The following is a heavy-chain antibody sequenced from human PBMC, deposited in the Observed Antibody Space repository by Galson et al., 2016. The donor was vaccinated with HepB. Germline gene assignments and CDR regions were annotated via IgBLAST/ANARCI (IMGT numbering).Heavy chain of an antibody. Sequence: SVKVSCKASGNTFTGNYIHWVRQAPGQGLEWMGWINPNTGGTNFAQKFQDWVTMTRDTSISTAYMELTRLKSDDTAVYYCARGGASGWYFLDSWGQGTLVTVSS. J-gene: IGHJ4*02. CDR3: ARGGASGWYFLDS. CDR1: GNTFTGNY. V-gene: IGHV1-2*04. CDR2: INPNTGGT. D-gene: IGHD6-19*01.